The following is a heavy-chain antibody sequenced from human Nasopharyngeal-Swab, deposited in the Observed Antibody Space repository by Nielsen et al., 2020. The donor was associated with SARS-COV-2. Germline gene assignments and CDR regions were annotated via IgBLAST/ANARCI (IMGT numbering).Heavy chain of an antibody. D-gene: IGHD3-3*01. Sequence: GESLKISCAASGFTFSGSAMHWVRQASGKGLEWVGRIRSKANSYATAYAASVKGRFTISRDDSKNTAYLQMNSLKTEDTAVYYCTNPLDYDFWSGRLYSDYGMDVWGQGTTVTASS. CDR3: TNPLDYDFWSGRLYSDYGMDV. V-gene: IGHV3-73*01. CDR1: GFTFSGSA. CDR2: IRSKANSYAT. J-gene: IGHJ6*02.